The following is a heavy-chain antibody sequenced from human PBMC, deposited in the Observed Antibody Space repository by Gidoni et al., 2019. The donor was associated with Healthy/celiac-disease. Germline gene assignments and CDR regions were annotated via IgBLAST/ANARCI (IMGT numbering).Heavy chain of an antibody. CDR1: GFTFTSSS. Sequence: QLPLVQSGPDVKKPGTSVKVSCKASGFTFTSSSVQWVRQARGQRLEWIGWSVVGSGNTNYAKKFKERVTITRDMSTSTAYMELSSLRSEDTAVYYGAADIVVVTSDKRMGAFDIWGQGTMVTVSS. V-gene: IGHV1-58*01. CDR2: SVVGSGNT. J-gene: IGHJ3*02. CDR3: AADIVVVTSDKRMGAFDI. D-gene: IGHD2-21*02.